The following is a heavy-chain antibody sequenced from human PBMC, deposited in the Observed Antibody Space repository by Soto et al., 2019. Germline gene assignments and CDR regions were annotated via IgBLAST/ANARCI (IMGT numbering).Heavy chain of an antibody. Sequence: QVQLQESGPGLVKPSQTLSLTCTVSGGAISSGDYYWNWIRQSPGKGLEWIGYIYYSGSTYYNPTLKGRVSMSVDTSKNQYSRSLTSVTAADTAVYYCTTRRAGSDGARRGGNWFDPWGQGTLVTVSS. CDR2: IYYSGST. V-gene: IGHV4-30-4*01. CDR3: TTRRAGSDGARRGGNWFDP. CDR1: GGAISSGDYY. D-gene: IGHD6-25*01. J-gene: IGHJ5*02.